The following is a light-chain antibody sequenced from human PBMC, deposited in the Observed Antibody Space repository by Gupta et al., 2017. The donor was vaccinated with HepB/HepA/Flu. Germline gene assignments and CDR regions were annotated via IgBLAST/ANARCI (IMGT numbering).Light chain of an antibody. CDR3: QQYNNWPPWT. V-gene: IGKV3-15*01. CDR2: GAS. CDR1: QSVSSN. Sequence: EIMMIQSPATLSVYPGERATLSCRASQSVSSNLAWYQQKPGQAPRLLIYGASTRDTGIPARFSGSGYGKEFTLTISSRQSEDFAFYYCQQYNNWPPWTFGQGTKVEIK. J-gene: IGKJ1*01.